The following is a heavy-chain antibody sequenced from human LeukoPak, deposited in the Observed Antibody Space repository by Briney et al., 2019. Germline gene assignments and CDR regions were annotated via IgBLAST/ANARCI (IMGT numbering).Heavy chain of an antibody. V-gene: IGHV4-38-2*02. CDR1: GYSISSGYY. CDR3: ARVFAGDIDRSVDY. J-gene: IGHJ4*02. D-gene: IGHD2-15*01. CDR2: IYHSGST. Sequence: SETLSLTCTVSGYSISSGYYWGWIRQPPGKGLEWIGSIYHSGSTYYNPSLKSRVTISVDTSKNQFSLKLSSVTAADTAVYYCARVFAGDIDRSVDYWGQGTLVTVSS.